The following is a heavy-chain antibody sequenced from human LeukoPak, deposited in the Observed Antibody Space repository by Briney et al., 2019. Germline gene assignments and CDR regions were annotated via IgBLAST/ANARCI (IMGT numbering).Heavy chain of an antibody. D-gene: IGHD3-16*01. CDR1: GGSFSGYY. CDR2: INHSGST. CDR3: ARGLYRRLVRAIGDLNSSVYFDY. J-gene: IGHJ4*02. Sequence: KPSETLSLTCAVYGGSFSGYYWGWIRQPPGKGLEWIGEINHSGSTNYNPSLKSRVTISVDTSKNQFSLKLSSVTAADTAVYYCARGLYRRLVRAIGDLNSSVYFDYWGQGTLVTVSS. V-gene: IGHV4-34*01.